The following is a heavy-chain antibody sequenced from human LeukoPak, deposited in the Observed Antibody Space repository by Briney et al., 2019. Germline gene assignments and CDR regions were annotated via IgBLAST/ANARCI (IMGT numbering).Heavy chain of an antibody. D-gene: IGHD1-26*01. CDR1: GGSFSGYY. V-gene: IGHV4-34*01. CDR3: ARHGTRYYYYYMDV. CDR2: INYSGST. Sequence: SETLSLTCAVYGGSFSGYYWSWIRQPPGKGLEWIGEINYSGSTNYNPSLKSRVTISVDTSKNQFSLKLSSVTAADTAVYYCARHGTRYYYYYMDVWGKGTTVTISS. J-gene: IGHJ6*03.